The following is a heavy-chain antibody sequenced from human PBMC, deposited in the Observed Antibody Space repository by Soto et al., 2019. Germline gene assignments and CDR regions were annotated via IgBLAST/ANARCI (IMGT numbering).Heavy chain of an antibody. CDR2: VYPADSET. Sequence: GESLKISCKGSGYAFPNYWIGWLRQMRGKGLEWMGMVYPADSETRYSPSFEGQVTFSADKSTNTAYVQWSRLKASDTAMFYCARVLTYEGPHGYIIDYWGQGTLVRGSS. J-gene: IGHJ4*02. CDR1: GYAFPNYW. CDR3: ARVLTYEGPHGYIIDY. V-gene: IGHV5-51*01. D-gene: IGHD5-18*01.